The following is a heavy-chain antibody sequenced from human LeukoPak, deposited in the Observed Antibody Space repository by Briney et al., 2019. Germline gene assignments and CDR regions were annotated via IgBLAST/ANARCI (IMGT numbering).Heavy chain of an antibody. CDR1: GGSFSGYY. J-gene: IGHJ4*02. D-gene: IGHD6-13*01. CDR3: ARARGIAATGILNDY. CDR2: INHSGST. V-gene: IGHV4-34*01. Sequence: SETLSLTCAVYGGSFSGYYWSWIRQPPGKGLEWIGEINHSGSTNYNPSLKSRVTISVDTSKNQFSLKLSSVTAADTAVYYCARARGIAATGILNDYWGQGTLVTVSS.